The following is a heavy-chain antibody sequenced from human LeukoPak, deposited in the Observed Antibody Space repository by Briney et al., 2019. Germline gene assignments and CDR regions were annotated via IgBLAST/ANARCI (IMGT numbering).Heavy chain of an antibody. CDR2: ISSSSSYT. D-gene: IGHD4-17*01. J-gene: IGHJ4*02. V-gene: IGHV3-11*06. CDR1: GFTFRDYY. Sequence: GGSLRLSCAASGFTFRDYYMTWIRQAPGKGLEWVSCISSSSSYTNYADSVKGRFTMSRDNAKNSLYLQMNSLRAEDTAVYYCARARYGDYEVDYRGQGTLVTVSS. CDR3: ARARYGDYEVDY.